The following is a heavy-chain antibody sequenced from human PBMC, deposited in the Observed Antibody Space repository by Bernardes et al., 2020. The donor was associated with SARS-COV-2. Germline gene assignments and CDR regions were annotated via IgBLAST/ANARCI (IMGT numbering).Heavy chain of an antibody. D-gene: IGHD6-19*01. V-gene: IGHV3-74*01. CDR3: VREGSGWVLDD. Sequence: GSVRLSCAASGFTFRSYLMHWVRQVPGKGLEWVSRVDSDGSIIGYADSVKGRFTISRDNAKNTLFLQMNSLRAEDTAVYYCVREGSGWVLDDWGQGTLVTVSS. J-gene: IGHJ4*02. CDR1: GFTFRSYL. CDR2: VDSDGSII.